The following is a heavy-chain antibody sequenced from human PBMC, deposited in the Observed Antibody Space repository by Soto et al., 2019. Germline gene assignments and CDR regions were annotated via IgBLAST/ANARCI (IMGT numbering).Heavy chain of an antibody. CDR3: VRDGSKTLRDCFDP. Sequence: SETLSLTCSVSGGSMGKFYWSWIRKTAGKGLEWMGRVYATGTSDYNPSLRSRIAMSVDISKKTFSLRLRSVTAADTGVYYCVRDGSKTLRDCFDPWGQGILVTVS. CDR2: VYATGTS. J-gene: IGHJ5*02. V-gene: IGHV4-4*07. D-gene: IGHD4-17*01. CDR1: GGSMGKFY.